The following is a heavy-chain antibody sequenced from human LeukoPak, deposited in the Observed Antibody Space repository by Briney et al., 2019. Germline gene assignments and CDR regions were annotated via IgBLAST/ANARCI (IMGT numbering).Heavy chain of an antibody. D-gene: IGHD3-10*01. Sequence: SETLSLTCTVSGGSISSSSYYWGWIRQPPGKGLEWIGSIYYSGSTYYNPSLKSRVTISVDTSKNQFSLKLSSVTAADTAVYYCARDKGITYYYGSGTLYYFDYWGQGTLVTVSS. V-gene: IGHV4-39*07. CDR3: ARDKGITYYYGSGTLYYFDY. J-gene: IGHJ4*02. CDR2: IYYSGST. CDR1: GGSISSSSYY.